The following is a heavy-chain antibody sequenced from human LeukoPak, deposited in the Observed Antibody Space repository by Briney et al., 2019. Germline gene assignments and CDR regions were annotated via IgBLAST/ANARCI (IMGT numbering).Heavy chain of an antibody. CDR1: GFTFSSYS. J-gene: IGHJ4*02. Sequence: GGSLRLSCAASGFTFSSYSMNWVRQAPGKGLEWVSSISRSSSYIYYADSVKGRFTVSRDNSKNTLYLQMNSLRAEDTAVYYCAKGSTGSGSYFTFDYWGQGTLVTVSS. CDR3: AKGSTGSGSYFTFDY. CDR2: ISRSSSYI. V-gene: IGHV3-21*01. D-gene: IGHD3-10*01.